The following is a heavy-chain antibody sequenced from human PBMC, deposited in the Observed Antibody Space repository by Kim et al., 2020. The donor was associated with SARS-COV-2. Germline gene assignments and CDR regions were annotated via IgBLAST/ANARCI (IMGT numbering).Heavy chain of an antibody. V-gene: IGHV1-69*04. Sequence: SVKVSCKASGGSFSSDAISWVRQAPGQGLEWMGKIIPLLGIPTYPQKFQGRVTITADKSTSTVYMELNSLRSEDTAMYYCARDGRRDGYNWAYWGQGTLVTVSS. CDR3: ARDGRRDGYNWAY. J-gene: IGHJ4*02. CDR2: IIPLLGIP. D-gene: IGHD5-18*01. CDR1: GGSFSSDA.